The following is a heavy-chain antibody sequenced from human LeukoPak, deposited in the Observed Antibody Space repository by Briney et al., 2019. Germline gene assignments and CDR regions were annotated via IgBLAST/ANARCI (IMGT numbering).Heavy chain of an antibody. D-gene: IGHD2-21*02. CDR3: VREDTPATANY. CDR2: ISGGGDIT. V-gene: IGHV3-23*01. Sequence: GGSLRLSCAASGFNFANHAMSWVRQTPGKGLEWVSAISGGGDITYYADSVTGRFTISRGNSKDTLFLQMHSLRPGDTAVYYCVREDTPATANYWGQGTLVTISS. CDR1: GFNFANHA. J-gene: IGHJ4*02.